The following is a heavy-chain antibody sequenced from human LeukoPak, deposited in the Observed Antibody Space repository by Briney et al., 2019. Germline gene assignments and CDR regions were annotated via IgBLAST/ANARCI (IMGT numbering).Heavy chain of an antibody. D-gene: IGHD6-19*01. CDR1: GFTFSSYA. J-gene: IGHJ6*02. Sequence: GGSLRLSCAASGFTFSSYAMHWVRQAPGKGLEWVAVISYDGSNKYYADSVKGRFTISRDNSKNTLYLQMNNLRAEDTAVYYCAQAGYSSGWYNYYYYGMDVWGQGTTVTVSS. CDR2: ISYDGSNK. CDR3: AQAGYSSGWYNYYYYGMDV. V-gene: IGHV3-30-3*01.